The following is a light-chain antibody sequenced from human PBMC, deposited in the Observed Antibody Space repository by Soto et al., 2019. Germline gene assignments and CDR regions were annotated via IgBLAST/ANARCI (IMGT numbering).Light chain of an antibody. CDR1: QSISNW. Sequence: HVNLAASSLPAYVRDTVTFSCRASQSISNWLAWYHQIPGTARKLLIYHASTLESELPSRFSGRGSGTEFTLTISGLQPDDFASYYRQQYMSYSFGQGTKVDIK. V-gene: IGKV1-5*01. CDR3: QQYMSYS. CDR2: HAS. J-gene: IGKJ1*01.